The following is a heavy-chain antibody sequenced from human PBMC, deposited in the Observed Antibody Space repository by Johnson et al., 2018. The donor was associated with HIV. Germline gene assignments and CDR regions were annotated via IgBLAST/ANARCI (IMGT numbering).Heavy chain of an antibody. J-gene: IGHJ3*02. D-gene: IGHD5-18*01. V-gene: IGHV3-30*02. CDR3: AKPRIPLWLGDAFDI. Sequence: VQLVESGGGVVQPGGSVRLSCAASGFTFSNYGMHWVRQAPGKGLEWVAFIRYDGSNKYYADSVKGRFTISRDNSKNTLYLQMNSLRTEDTAVYYCAKPRIPLWLGDAFDIWGQGTMVTVSS. CDR2: IRYDGSNK. CDR1: GFTFSNYG.